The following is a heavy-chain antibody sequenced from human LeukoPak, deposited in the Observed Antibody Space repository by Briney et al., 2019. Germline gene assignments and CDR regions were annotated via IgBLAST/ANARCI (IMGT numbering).Heavy chain of an antibody. CDR2: MNPNSGNT. D-gene: IGHD3-10*01. CDR1: GYTFTSYD. V-gene: IGHV1-8*02. Sequence: ASVKASCKASGYTFTSYDINWVRQATGQGLEWMGWMNPNSGNTGYAQKFQGRVTMTRNTSISTAYMELSSLRSEDTAVYYCARVGSSGTVDAEFDPWGQGTLVTVSS. J-gene: IGHJ5*02. CDR3: ARVGSSGTVDAEFDP.